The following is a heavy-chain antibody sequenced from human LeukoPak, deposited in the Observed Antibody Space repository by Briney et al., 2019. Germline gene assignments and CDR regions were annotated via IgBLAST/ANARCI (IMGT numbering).Heavy chain of an antibody. J-gene: IGHJ4*02. CDR1: GGSFSGYY. V-gene: IGHV4-34*01. CDR2: INHSGST. D-gene: IGHD1-7*01. CDR3: ARGGRGITGTFTAPIDY. Sequence: SETLSLTCAVYGGSFSGYYWSWIRQPPGKWLEWIGEINHSGSTNYNPSLKSRVTISVDTSKNQFSLKLSSVTAADTAVYYCARGGRGITGTFTAPIDYWGQGTLVTVSS.